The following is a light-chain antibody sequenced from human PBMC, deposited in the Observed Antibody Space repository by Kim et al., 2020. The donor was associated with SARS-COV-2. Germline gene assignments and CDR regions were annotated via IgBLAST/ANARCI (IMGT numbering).Light chain of an antibody. CDR3: QQYNSPYT. CDR1: QSISSW. CDR2: DAS. Sequence: LSASVGDRVTSTCRASQSISSWLAWYQQKPGKAPTLLIYDASSLESGVPSRFSGSGSGTEFTLTIRSLQPDDFATYYCQQYNSPYTFGQGTKLEI. J-gene: IGKJ2*01. V-gene: IGKV1-5*01.